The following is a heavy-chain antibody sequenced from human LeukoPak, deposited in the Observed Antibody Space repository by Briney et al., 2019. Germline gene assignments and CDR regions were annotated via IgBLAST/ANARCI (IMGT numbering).Heavy chain of an antibody. CDR2: INPNSGGT. CDR3: ARGGGPPYIAAAGIDY. J-gene: IGHJ4*02. Sequence: ASVKVSCKASGYTFTGYYMHWVRQAPGQGLEWMGWINPNSGGTNYAQKFQGRVTMTRDTSISTAYMELSRLRSDDTAVYYCARGGGPPYIAAAGIDYWGQGTLVTVSS. CDR1: GYTFTGYY. D-gene: IGHD6-13*01. V-gene: IGHV1-2*02.